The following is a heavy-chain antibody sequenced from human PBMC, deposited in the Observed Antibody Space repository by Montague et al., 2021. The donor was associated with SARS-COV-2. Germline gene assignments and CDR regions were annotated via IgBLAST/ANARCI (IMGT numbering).Heavy chain of an antibody. CDR1: GGSISGYY. CDR3: VRDQGRSNWNYPDY. Sequence: SETLSLTCTVSGGSISGYYWSWFRQSAGEGLEWIGRIYNSGSTSYNPSLKSRVTISVDTSKNQFSLKLSSLTAADTAVYYCVRDQGRSNWNYPDYWGQGTLVTVSS. CDR2: IYNSGST. J-gene: IGHJ4*02. V-gene: IGHV4-4*07. D-gene: IGHD1-20*01.